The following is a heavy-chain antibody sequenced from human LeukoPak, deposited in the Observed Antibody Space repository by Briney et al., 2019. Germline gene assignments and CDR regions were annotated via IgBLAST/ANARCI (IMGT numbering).Heavy chain of an antibody. J-gene: IGHJ2*01. CDR1: GLTVSSNY. CDR3: AGYSSGWYGRYFDL. CDR2: IYSGGST. V-gene: IGHV3-53*01. D-gene: IGHD6-19*01. Sequence: GGSLRLSCAASGLTVSSNYMSWVRQAPGKGLEWVPVIYSGGSTYYADSVKGRFTISRDNSKNTLYLQMNSLRAEDTAVYYCAGYSSGWYGRYFDLWGRGTLVTVSS.